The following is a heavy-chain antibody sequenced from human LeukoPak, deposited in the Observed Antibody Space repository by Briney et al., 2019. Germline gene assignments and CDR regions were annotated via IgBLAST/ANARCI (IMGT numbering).Heavy chain of an antibody. CDR2: IYISGST. CDR3: ARLSSSWYQDWYFDL. J-gene: IGHJ2*01. D-gene: IGHD6-13*01. Sequence: SETLSLTCTVSGGSISSGRNDWSWIRQPAGKGLEWIGRIYISGSTNYNPSLKSRVTMSVDTSKNQFSLKLSSVTAADTAVYYCARLSSSWYQDWYFDLWGRGTLVTVSS. V-gene: IGHV4-61*02. CDR1: GGSISSGRND.